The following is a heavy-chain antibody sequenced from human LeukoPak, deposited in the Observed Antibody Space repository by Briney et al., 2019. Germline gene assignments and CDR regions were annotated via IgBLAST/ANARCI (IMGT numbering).Heavy chain of an antibody. D-gene: IGHD3-10*01. V-gene: IGHV3-23*01. CDR2: ISGSVGST. J-gene: IGHJ6*03. CDR1: GFTFSNYA. CDR3: AKDYRYYGSGSHMDV. Sequence: GGSLRLSCAASGFTFSNYAMSWVRQAPGKGLEWVSVISGSVGSTYYVDSVKGRFTISRDNSKNTLYLQMNSLRAEDTAVYYCAKDYRYYGSGSHMDVWGKGTTVTISS.